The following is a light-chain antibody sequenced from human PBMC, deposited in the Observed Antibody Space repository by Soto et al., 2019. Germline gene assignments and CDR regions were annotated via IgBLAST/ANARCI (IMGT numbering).Light chain of an antibody. J-gene: IGKJ2*01. CDR1: QSVLISSSNQNY. V-gene: IGKV4-1*01. CDR2: WAS. Sequence: IVMTQSPDSLAVSLGERATINCKSSQSVLISSSNQNYLGWYQQKPGQSPKLLISWASTRESGVPDRFSGSGSGTDFTLTISSLQAEDVAVYYCQHRGTFGQGTKLEIK. CDR3: QHRGT.